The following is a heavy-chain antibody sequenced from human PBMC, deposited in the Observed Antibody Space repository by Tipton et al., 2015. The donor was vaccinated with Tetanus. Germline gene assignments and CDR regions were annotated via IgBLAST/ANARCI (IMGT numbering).Heavy chain of an antibody. CDR2: IHRGGST. CDR1: GDYLSDYY. J-gene: IGHJ5*02. D-gene: IGHD6-13*01. CDR3: ARSISAGSVWPYEP. Sequence: GLVKPSETLSLTCGVFGDYLSDYYWTWVRQPPGKGLEWIGEIHRGGSTNYNPSLKSRVSMSVDTAKNRFSLTLTSVTAADMAVYYCARSISAGSVWPYEPWGQGTLVTVSS. V-gene: IGHV4-34*01.